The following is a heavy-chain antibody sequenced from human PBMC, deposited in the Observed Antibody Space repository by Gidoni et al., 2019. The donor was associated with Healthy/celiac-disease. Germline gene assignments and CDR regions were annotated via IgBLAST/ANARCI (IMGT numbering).Heavy chain of an antibody. D-gene: IGHD5-18*01. V-gene: IGHV3-66*02. CDR3: ARDDPKNERGYRQKIYYGMDV. J-gene: IGHJ6*02. Sequence: EVQLVESGGGLVQPGGSLRLSCAASGFTVSSNSLSWVRQAPGKGLEWVSVIYSGGSTYYADSVKGRFTISRDNSKNTLYLQMNSLRAEDTAVYYCARDDPKNERGYRQKIYYGMDVWGQGTTVTVSS. CDR2: IYSGGST. CDR1: GFTVSSNS.